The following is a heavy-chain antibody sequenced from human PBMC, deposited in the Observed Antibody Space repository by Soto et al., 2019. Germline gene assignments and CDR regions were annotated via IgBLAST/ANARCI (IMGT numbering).Heavy chain of an antibody. Sequence: EVQLLESGGGLVQPGGSLRLSCAASGFTFSSYAMSWVRQAPGKGLEWVSAISGSGGSTYYADSVKGRFTISRDNSKNTLYMQMNSLRAEDTAVYYCAKEDHGSSSWYPDGRIDYWGQGTLVTVSS. D-gene: IGHD6-13*01. V-gene: IGHV3-23*01. CDR1: GFTFSSYA. CDR2: ISGSGGST. J-gene: IGHJ4*02. CDR3: AKEDHGSSSWYPDGRIDY.